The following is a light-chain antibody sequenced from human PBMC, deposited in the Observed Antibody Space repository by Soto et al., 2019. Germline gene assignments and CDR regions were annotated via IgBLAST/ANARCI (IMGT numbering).Light chain of an antibody. Sequence: EIVLTQSPATLSLSPGERATLSCRASQSVSSSYLAWYQQKPGQAPRLLIYGASTRATGIPARFSGSGSGTEFTLTISSLQPEDFAVYXXQQYNNWPPITFGKGTRLEIK. CDR2: GAS. V-gene: IGKV3-15*01. CDR3: QQYNNWPPIT. CDR1: QSVSSSY. J-gene: IGKJ5*01.